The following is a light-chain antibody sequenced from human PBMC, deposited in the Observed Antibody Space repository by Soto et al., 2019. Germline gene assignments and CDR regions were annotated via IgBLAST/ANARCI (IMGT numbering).Light chain of an antibody. CDR2: AAS. V-gene: IGKV1-17*01. CDR1: QDIRND. J-gene: IGKJ4*01. Sequence: DIQMTQSTSSLSASVGDRVPITCRASQDIRNDLGWYQQKPGKAPKSLIYAASRLQSGVQSRFSGSGSRTECTLMTTSLQPEEVATYYCLHNNIYPPTFGGGTRVEIK. CDR3: LHNNIYPPT.